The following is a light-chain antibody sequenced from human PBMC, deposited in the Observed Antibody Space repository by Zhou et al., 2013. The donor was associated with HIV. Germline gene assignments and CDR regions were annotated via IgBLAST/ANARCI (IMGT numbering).Light chain of an antibody. CDR2: DAS. V-gene: IGKV3-11*01. CDR1: QSVSSY. Sequence: EIVLTQSPATLSLSPGERATLSCRASQSVSSYLAWYQQKPGQTPRLLIYDASNRATGISARFSGSGSGTDFTLTISSLEPEDFAVYYCQHVATGSYSFGQGTK. CDR3: QHVATGSYS. J-gene: IGKJ2*03.